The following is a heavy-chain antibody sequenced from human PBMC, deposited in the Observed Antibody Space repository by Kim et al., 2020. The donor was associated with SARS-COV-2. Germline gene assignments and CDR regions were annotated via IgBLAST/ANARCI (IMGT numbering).Heavy chain of an antibody. CDR3: AREDSWNYYYYGMDV. CDR1: GGTFSSYT. CDR2: IIPILGIA. D-gene: IGHD6-13*01. V-gene: IGHV1-69*04. J-gene: IGHJ6*02. Sequence: SVKVSCKASGGTFSSYTISWVRQAPGQGLEWMGRIIPILGIANYAQKFQGRVTITADKSTSTAYMELSGLRSEDTAVYYCAREDSWNYYYYGMDVWGQGTTVTVSS.